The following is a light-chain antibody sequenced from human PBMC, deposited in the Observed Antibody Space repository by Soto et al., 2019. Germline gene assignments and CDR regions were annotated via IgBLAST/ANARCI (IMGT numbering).Light chain of an antibody. Sequence: QSALTQPRSASGSPGQSVTISCTGTSRDVGGYNYVSWYQQHPGKAPKVMIYEVNKRPSGVPDRFSGSKSGNTASLTVSGLQAEDEDDYFCKSYTGINNWVFGGGTQLTVL. CDR1: SRDVGGYNY. V-gene: IGLV2-8*01. CDR2: EVN. J-gene: IGLJ3*02. CDR3: KSYTGINNWV.